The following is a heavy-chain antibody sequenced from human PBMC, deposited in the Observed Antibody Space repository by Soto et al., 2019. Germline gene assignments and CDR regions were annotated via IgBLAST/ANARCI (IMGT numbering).Heavy chain of an antibody. D-gene: IGHD6-13*01. CDR3: ARARGYGDLALHY. CDR2: ISYSGRT. J-gene: IGHJ4*02. CDR1: GGSISSGNSY. V-gene: IGHV4-31*03. Sequence: QVQLQESGPGLVKPSQTLSLTCTVSGGSISSGNSYWSWIRQHPGKGLEWIGYISYSGRTYYNPSLKSRVXXSXAXXKNQFSLKLSSVTAADTALYYCARARGYGDLALHYWGQGTLVTVSS.